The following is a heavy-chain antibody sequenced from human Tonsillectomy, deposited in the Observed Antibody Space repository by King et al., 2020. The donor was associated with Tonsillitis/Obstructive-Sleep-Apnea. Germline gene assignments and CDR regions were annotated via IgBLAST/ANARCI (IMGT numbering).Heavy chain of an antibody. CDR3: ARDSMSHYYDSSAYYSFDY. Sequence: QLVQSGAEVKKPGASVKVSCKASSYTFTNYGISWVRQAPGQGLEWMGWISAYNGNTNSAQKHQGRVTMTTDTSTSTAFMELRSLTSDDTAVYYCARDSMSHYYDSSAYYSFDYWGQGTLVTVSS. CDR1: SYTFTNYG. CDR2: ISAYNGNT. J-gene: IGHJ4*02. V-gene: IGHV1-18*01. D-gene: IGHD3-22*01.